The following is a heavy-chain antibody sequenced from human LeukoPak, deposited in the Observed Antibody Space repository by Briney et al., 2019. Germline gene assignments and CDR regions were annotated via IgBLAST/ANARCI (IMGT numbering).Heavy chain of an antibody. CDR3: ARGGSYLSAFDI. V-gene: IGHV3-53*01. J-gene: IGHJ3*02. D-gene: IGHD1-26*01. Sequence: GGSLRLSCAASGFTVSSNYMSWVRQAPGKGLERVSIIYSGGSTFYADSVKGRFTISRDNSKNTLYLQMNSLRAEDTAVYYCARGGSYLSAFDIWGQGTMVTVSS. CDR2: IYSGGST. CDR1: GFTVSSNY.